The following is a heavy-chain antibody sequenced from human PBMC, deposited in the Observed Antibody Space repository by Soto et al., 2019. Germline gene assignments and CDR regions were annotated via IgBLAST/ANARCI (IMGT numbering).Heavy chain of an antibody. J-gene: IGHJ6*03. CDR3: AKADSNYAGRFSYYYIDV. D-gene: IGHD4-4*01. CDR1: GYTFTSYG. V-gene: IGHV1-18*01. Sequence: QVQLVQSGTEVKDPGASVKVSCKASGYTFTSYGISWVRQARGQGPEWMGWISGYNGHTHYPQKFQGKVTMTTDTSTSTAYMELRSLRSDDTAVYYCAKADSNYAGRFSYYYIDVWGNGTLVTVSS. CDR2: ISGYNGHT.